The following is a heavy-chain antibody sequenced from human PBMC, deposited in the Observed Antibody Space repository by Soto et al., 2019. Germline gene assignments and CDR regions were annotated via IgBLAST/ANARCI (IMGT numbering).Heavy chain of an antibody. D-gene: IGHD6-13*01. J-gene: IGHJ6*03. CDR3: ARAVDTGYSSSWYYPAIDYYYYYMDV. V-gene: IGHV1-18*01. Sequence: ASVKVSCKASGYTFTSYGISWVRQAPGQGLEWMGWISAYNGNTNYAQKLQGRVTMTTDTSTSTAYMELRSLRSDDTAVYYCARAVDTGYSSSWYYPAIDYYYYYMDVWGKGTTVTVSS. CDR2: ISAYNGNT. CDR1: GYTFTSYG.